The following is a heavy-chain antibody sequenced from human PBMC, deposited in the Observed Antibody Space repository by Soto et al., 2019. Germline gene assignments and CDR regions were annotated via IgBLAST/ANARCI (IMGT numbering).Heavy chain of an antibody. J-gene: IGHJ4*02. CDR1: GYTFTSYY. CDR2: INPSGGST. D-gene: IGHD5-12*01. CDR3: ARDATMGNMVATEPRHYFDY. Sequence: QVQLVQSGAEVKKPGASVKVSCKASGYTFTSYYMHWVRQAPGQGLEWMGIINPSGGSTSYAQKFQGGVTMTRDTSTSTVYRELSSVRSEDTAVYYCARDATMGNMVATEPRHYFDYWGQGTLVTVSS. V-gene: IGHV1-46*01.